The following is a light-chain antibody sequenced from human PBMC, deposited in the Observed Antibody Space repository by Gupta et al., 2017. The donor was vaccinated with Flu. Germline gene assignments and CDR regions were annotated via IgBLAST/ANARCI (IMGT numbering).Light chain of an antibody. CDR3: QQDNNWPRT. CDR2: GAS. V-gene: IGKV3-15*01. J-gene: IGKJ1*01. Sequence: ATLSVSPGQGATLSCRASQSVESILVAWYQQKPGQAPRLLIHGASTRATGMAARFSGSGSGTEFTLTISSLQSEDFAVYYCQQDNNWPRTFGQGTKVEIK. CDR1: QSVESI.